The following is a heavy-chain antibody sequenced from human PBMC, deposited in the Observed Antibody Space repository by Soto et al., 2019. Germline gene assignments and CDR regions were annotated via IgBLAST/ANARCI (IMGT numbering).Heavy chain of an antibody. CDR1: GGSFSGYY. D-gene: IGHD2-21*01. CDR3: ASLYPYCGGDCPDFDY. Sequence: SETLSLTCAVYGGSFSGYYWSWIRQPPGKGLEWIGEINHSGSTNYNPSLKSRVTISVDTSKNQFSLKLSSVTAADTAVYYCASLYPYCGGDCPDFDYWGRGTLVTVSS. CDR2: INHSGST. V-gene: IGHV4-34*01. J-gene: IGHJ4*02.